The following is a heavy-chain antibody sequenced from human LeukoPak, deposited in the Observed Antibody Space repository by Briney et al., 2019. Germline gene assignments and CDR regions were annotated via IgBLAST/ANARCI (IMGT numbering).Heavy chain of an antibody. CDR3: ARGVRDGYRIQTD. D-gene: IGHD5-12*01. CDR2: IIPILGIA. J-gene: IGHJ4*02. V-gene: IGHV1-69*04. Sequence: SVKVSCKASGGTFSSYAISWVRQAPGQGLEWMGRIIPILGIANYAQKFQGRVTITADKSTSTAYMELSSLRSEDTAVYYCARGVRDGYRIQTDWGQGTLVTVSS. CDR1: GGTFSSYA.